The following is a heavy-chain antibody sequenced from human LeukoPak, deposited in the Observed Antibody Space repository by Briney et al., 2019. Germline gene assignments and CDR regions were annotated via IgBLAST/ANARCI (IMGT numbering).Heavy chain of an antibody. Sequence: MPSETLSLTCAVYGGSFSGYYWSWIRQPPGKGLEWIGEINHSGSTNYNPSLKSRVTISVDTSKNQFSLKLSSVTAADTAVYYCARARRNYYGSGSYRSPFDYWGQGTLVTVFS. CDR3: ARARRNYYGSGSYRSPFDY. V-gene: IGHV4-34*01. J-gene: IGHJ4*02. CDR2: INHSGST. CDR1: GGSFSGYY. D-gene: IGHD3-10*01.